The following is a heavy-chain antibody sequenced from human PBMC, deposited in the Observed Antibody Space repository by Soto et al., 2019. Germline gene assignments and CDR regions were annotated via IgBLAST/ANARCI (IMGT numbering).Heavy chain of an antibody. V-gene: IGHV3-9*01. Sequence: EVQLVESGGGLVQPGRSLRLSCAASGFTFDDYAMHWVRQAPGKGLEWVSGISWNSGSIGYADSVKGRFTISRDNAKNSLYLQMNSLRAEDRALYYCSKDLSREELDWGQGTLVTV. J-gene: IGHJ4*02. D-gene: IGHD3-10*01. CDR1: GFTFDDYA. CDR2: ISWNSGSI. CDR3: SKDLSREELD.